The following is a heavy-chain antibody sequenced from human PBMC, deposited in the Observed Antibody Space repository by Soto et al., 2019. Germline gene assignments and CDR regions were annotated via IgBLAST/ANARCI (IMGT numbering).Heavy chain of an antibody. CDR3: TASRRNWNPYFDY. V-gene: IGHV3-49*03. Sequence: HPGGSLRLSCTASGFTCGDYARNWFHQAPGKGLEWVGFIRTLPSGGTTEYAASVKGRFIISRDDSKNIAYLQMNSLKTEDTAVYYCTASRRNWNPYFDYWGQGTLVTVS. CDR1: GFTCGDYA. J-gene: IGHJ4*02. CDR2: IRTLPSGGTT. D-gene: IGHD1-20*01.